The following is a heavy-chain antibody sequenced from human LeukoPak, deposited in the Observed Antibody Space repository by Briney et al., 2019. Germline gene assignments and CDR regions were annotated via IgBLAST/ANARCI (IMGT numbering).Heavy chain of an antibody. CDR2: ISGSGGST. CDR1: GFTFSSYG. J-gene: IGHJ4*02. Sequence: GGSLRLSCAASGFTFSSYGMSWVRQAPGKGLEWVSAISGSGGSTYYADSVKSRFTISRDNAKNSLYLQMNSLRAEDTAVYYCARGPMLRGVIIRRSKSGYFDYWGQGTLVIVSS. D-gene: IGHD3-10*01. CDR3: ARGPMLRGVIIRRSKSGYFDY. V-gene: IGHV3-23*01.